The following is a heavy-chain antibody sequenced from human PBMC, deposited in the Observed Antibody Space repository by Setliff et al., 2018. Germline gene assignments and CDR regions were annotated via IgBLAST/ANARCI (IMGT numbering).Heavy chain of an antibody. CDR2: ISSSGSTI. V-gene: IGHV3-48*03. CDR1: GFTFNKHE. D-gene: IGHD3-16*02. Sequence: GGSLRLSCAASGFTFNKHEMNGVRQAPGKGLEWVSYISSSGSTIYYADSVKGRFTISRDNAKNSLYLQMNSLRAEDTAVYYCARLYQEPLGLSTYYYYYGMDVWGQGTTVTVSS. CDR3: ARLYQEPLGLSTYYYYYGMDV. J-gene: IGHJ6*02.